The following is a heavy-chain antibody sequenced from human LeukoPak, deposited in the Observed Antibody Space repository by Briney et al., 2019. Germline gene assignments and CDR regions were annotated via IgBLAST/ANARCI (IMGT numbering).Heavy chain of an antibody. CDR3: ARRTYYYGSGSATYYYYMDV. Sequence: PSATLSLTCTVSGASTSSYYWSWIRQPPGNGLEWIGYIYSSGRTNYNPSIKSRVTISLDTSKNQFSLRLSSVTAADTAVYYCARRTYYYGSGSATYYYYMDVWGKGTTVTVSS. CDR2: IYSSGRT. D-gene: IGHD3-10*01. CDR1: GASTSSYY. J-gene: IGHJ6*03. V-gene: IGHV4-4*09.